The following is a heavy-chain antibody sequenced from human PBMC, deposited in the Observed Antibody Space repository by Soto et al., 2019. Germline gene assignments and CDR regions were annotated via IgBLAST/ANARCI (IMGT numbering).Heavy chain of an antibody. Sequence: TLSLTCTVSGGSISSYYWSWIRQPPGKGLEWIGYIYYSGSTNYNPSLKSRVTISVDTSKNQFSLKLSSVTAADTAVYYCARLGQAAAATGEDYLDYWGQGTLVTVSS. CDR2: IYYSGST. CDR1: GGSISSYY. CDR3: ARLGQAAAATGEDYLDY. J-gene: IGHJ4*02. D-gene: IGHD2-15*01. V-gene: IGHV4-59*08.